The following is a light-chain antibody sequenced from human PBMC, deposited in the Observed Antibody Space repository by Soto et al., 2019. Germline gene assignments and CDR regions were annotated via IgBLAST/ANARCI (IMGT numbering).Light chain of an antibody. CDR3: GTWDSSLTAVV. Sequence: QSVLTQPPSVSAAPGQKVTISCSGSSSNIGNHSVSWYQRLPGTAPKLLIYDNNKRPSGIPDRFSGSESGTSATLGITGLQTGDEADYYCGTWDSSLTAVVFGGGTKLTVL. J-gene: IGLJ2*01. V-gene: IGLV1-51*01. CDR2: DNN. CDR1: SSNIGNHS.